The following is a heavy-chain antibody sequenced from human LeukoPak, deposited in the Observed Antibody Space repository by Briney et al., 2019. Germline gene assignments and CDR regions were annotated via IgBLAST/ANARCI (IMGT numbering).Heavy chain of an antibody. CDR1: GYTFTGYY. D-gene: IGHD2-8*02. V-gene: IGHV1-2*02. Sequence: GASVKVSCKASGYTFTGYYIQWVRQAPGRGLEWMGWINPNSGGTGYAQKFQGRVTMTRDTSITTAYMELSSLRFDDTAVYYCARVFYCSGGICYLNYWGQGTLVTVSS. J-gene: IGHJ4*02. CDR2: INPNSGGT. CDR3: ARVFYCSGGICYLNY.